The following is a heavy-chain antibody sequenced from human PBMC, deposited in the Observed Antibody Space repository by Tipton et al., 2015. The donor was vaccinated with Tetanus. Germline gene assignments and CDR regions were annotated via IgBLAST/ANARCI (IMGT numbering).Heavy chain of an antibody. CDR1: GFIFSSYG. D-gene: IGHD2-15*01. CDR2: SWYDGTDT. J-gene: IGHJ5*02. CDR3: AREADCSGGRCFSGAVDT. Sequence: SLRLSCAASGFIFSSYGIHWVRQAPGKGLEWVAGSWYDGTDTYYADSVKGRFTISRDNSKNTLYLQMNSLRAEDTALYYCAREADCSGGRCFSGAVDTWGPGTPVSVSS. V-gene: IGHV3-33*01.